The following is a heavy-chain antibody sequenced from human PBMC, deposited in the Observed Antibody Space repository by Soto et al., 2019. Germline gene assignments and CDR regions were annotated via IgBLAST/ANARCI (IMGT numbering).Heavy chain of an antibody. J-gene: IGHJ6*02. V-gene: IGHV4-30-4*01. CDR3: ARRYYYYGTDV. CDR1: GGSISSGGYY. Sequence: SETLSLTCTVSGGSISSGGYYWSWIRQHPGTGLEWIGHISYSGSTYYNPSLKSRVTISVDTSKNQFSLKLSSVTAADTAVYYCARRYYYYGTDVWGQGTTVT. CDR2: ISYSGST.